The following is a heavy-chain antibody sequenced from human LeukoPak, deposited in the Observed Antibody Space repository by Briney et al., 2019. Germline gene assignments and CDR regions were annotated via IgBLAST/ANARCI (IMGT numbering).Heavy chain of an antibody. CDR2: ISSSSSYI. J-gene: IGHJ4*02. CDR1: GFTFSSYS. Sequence: PGGSLRLPCAASGFTFSSYSMNWVRQAPGKGLEWVSSISSSSSYIYYADSVKGRFTISRDNAKNSLYLQMNSLRAEDTAVYYCARDGQWLVREGFAYWGQGTLVTVSS. V-gene: IGHV3-21*01. D-gene: IGHD6-19*01. CDR3: ARDGQWLVREGFAY.